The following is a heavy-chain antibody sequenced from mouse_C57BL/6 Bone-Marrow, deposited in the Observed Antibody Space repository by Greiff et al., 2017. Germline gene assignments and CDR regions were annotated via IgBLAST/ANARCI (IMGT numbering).Heavy chain of an antibody. D-gene: IGHD1-1*01. CDR2: IDPENGDT. J-gene: IGHJ3*01. CDR3: TTGGSPFAY. CDR1: GFNIKDDY. Sequence: EVKLEESGAELVRPGASVKLSCTASGFNIKDDYMHWVKQRPEQGLEWIGWIDPENGDTEYASKFQGKATITADTSSNTAYLQLSSLTSEDTAVYYCTTGGSPFAYWGQGTLVTVSA. V-gene: IGHV14-4*01.